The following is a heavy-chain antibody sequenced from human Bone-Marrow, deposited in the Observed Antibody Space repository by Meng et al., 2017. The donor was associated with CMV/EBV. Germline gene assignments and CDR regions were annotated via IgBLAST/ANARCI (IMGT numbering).Heavy chain of an antibody. CDR1: GGSINSYY. D-gene: IGHD6-19*01. V-gene: IGHV4-39*01. CDR2: IYYSGST. J-gene: IGHJ4*02. CDR3: ARGWPTLY. Sequence: GSLRLSCTVSGGSINSYYWNWIRQPPGKGLEWIGSIYYSGSTYYNPSLKSRVTISVDTSKNQFSLKLSSVTAADTAVYYCARGWPTLYWGQGTLVTVSS.